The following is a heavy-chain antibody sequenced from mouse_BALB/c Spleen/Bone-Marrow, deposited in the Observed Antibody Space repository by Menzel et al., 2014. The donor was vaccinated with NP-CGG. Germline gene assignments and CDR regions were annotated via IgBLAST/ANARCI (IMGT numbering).Heavy chain of an antibody. CDR2: IWSGGNT. CDR1: GFSLTSYG. Sequence: VQLQQSGPGLVQPSQSLSITCTVSGFSLTSYGVHWVRQSPGKGLEWLGVIWSGGNTDYNAAFISRLSISKDNSKSQVFFKMNSLQANDTAIYYCARYGSILDYWGQGTTLTVSS. V-gene: IGHV2-2*02. CDR3: ARYGSILDY. D-gene: IGHD1-1*01. J-gene: IGHJ2*01.